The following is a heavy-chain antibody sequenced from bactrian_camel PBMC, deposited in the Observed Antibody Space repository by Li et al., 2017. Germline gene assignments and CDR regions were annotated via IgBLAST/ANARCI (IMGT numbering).Heavy chain of an antibody. D-gene: IGHD1*01. CDR3: AARLQGVCPMPTQSGALMTRLFGV. Sequence: HVQLVESGGGSVQAGGSLKLSCAASIDIFSNCGMGWYRQAPGSERAMVSTISRGGTTSYADFVKGRFTISQDNAKNTVDLQMNSLKPEDTATYYCAARLQGVCPMPTQSGALMTRLFGVWGQGTQVTVS. V-gene: IGHV3S53*01. CDR2: ISRGGTT. CDR1: IDIFSNCG. J-gene: IGHJ6*01.